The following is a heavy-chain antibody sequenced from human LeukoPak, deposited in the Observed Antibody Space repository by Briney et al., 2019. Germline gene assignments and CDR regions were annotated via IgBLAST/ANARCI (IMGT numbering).Heavy chain of an antibody. CDR1: GYRFTSYW. J-gene: IGHJ4*02. D-gene: IGHD3-22*01. CDR3: ASQAPYYYDSSGYSALGY. V-gene: IGHV5-51*01. Sequence: GESLKISCKASGYRFTSYWIGWVRQMPGKGLEWMGIIYPGDSDTRYSPSFQGQVTISADKSISTAYLQWSSLKASDTAMYYCASQAPYYYDSSGYSALGYWGQGTLVTVSS. CDR2: IYPGDSDT.